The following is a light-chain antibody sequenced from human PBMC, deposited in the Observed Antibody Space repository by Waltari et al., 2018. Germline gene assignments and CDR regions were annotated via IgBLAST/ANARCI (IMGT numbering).Light chain of an antibody. CDR1: QTVSSS. CDR2: GAS. Sequence: EIVMTQSPATLSLSPGERAALSCRASQTVSSSLAWYQQKPGQAPRLLIYGASTRATDIPARFGGSGSGTEFTLTISSLQSEDFAVYYCQQYNNWPLTFGQGTKVEIK. J-gene: IGKJ1*01. V-gene: IGKV3-15*01. CDR3: QQYNNWPLT.